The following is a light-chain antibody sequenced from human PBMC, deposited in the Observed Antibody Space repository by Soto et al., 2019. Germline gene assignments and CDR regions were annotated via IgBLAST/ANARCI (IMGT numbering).Light chain of an antibody. V-gene: IGLV2-23*01. CDR3: CSYAGSSTVV. CDR1: SSDVGSYNL. Sequence: QSALTQPASVSGSPGQSITISCTATSSDVGSYNLVSWYQQHPGKAPKLMIYEGSKRPSGVSNRFSGSKSGNTASLTISGLQAEDEADYYCCSYAGSSTVVFGGATKLTVL. CDR2: EGS. J-gene: IGLJ3*02.